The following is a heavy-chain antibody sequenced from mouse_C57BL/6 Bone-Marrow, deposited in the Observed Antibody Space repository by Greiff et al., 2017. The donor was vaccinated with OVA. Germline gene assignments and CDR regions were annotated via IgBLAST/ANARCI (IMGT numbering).Heavy chain of an antibody. CDR1: GFTFSSYA. CDR2: ISSGGDYI. J-gene: IGHJ2*01. D-gene: IGHD1-2*01. V-gene: IGHV5-9-1*02. CDR3: TRDRLYFDY. Sequence: DVKLVESGAGLVKPGGSLKLSCAASGFTFSSYAMSWVRQTPEKRLEWVAYISSGGDYIYYADTVKGRFTISRDNARNTLYLQMSSLKSEDTAMYYCTRDRLYFDYWGQGTTLTVSS.